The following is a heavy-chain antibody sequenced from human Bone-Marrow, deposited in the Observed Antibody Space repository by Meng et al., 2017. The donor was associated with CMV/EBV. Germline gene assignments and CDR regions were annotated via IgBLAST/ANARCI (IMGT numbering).Heavy chain of an antibody. CDR1: GYTFADYD. J-gene: IGHJ4*02. V-gene: IGHV1-8*01. CDR2: IKSDSDDT. Sequence: GGSLRLSCKASGYTFADYDIHWVRQATGQGLEWMGWIKSDSDDTGYAQKFQGRVTMTRDTSISTAYMELSSLTSEDTAVYYCARIHPGDYWGQGTLVTVSS. D-gene: IGHD3-10*01. CDR3: ARIHPGDY.